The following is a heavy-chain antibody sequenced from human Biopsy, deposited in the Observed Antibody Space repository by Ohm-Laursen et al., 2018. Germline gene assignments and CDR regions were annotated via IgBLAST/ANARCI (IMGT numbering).Heavy chain of an antibody. Sequence: VTLSLTCAVYGESFNGYYWSWIRQTPGKGLEWIGEINHSGRNNYNPSLRSRVTISVDTSKNQFSLKVKFVTAADAAVYYCVRGVDYYDPYHYYALDVWGQGTTVTVSS. D-gene: IGHD3-22*01. CDR2: INHSGRN. CDR1: GESFNGYY. CDR3: VRGVDYYDPYHYYALDV. V-gene: IGHV4-34*01. J-gene: IGHJ6*02.